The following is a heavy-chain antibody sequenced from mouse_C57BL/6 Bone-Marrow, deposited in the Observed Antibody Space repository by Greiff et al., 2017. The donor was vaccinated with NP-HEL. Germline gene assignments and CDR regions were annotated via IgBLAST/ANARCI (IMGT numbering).Heavy chain of an antibody. Sequence: LQESGAELVRPGASVTLSCKASGYTFTDYEMHWVKQTPVHGLEWIGAIDPETGGTAYNQKFKGKAILTADKSSSTAYMELRSLTSEDSAVYYRTRWGYYGSSYRNAMDYWGQGTSVTVSS. V-gene: IGHV1-15*01. D-gene: IGHD1-1*01. CDR3: TRWGYYGSSYRNAMDY. CDR2: IDPETGGT. J-gene: IGHJ4*01. CDR1: GYTFTDYE.